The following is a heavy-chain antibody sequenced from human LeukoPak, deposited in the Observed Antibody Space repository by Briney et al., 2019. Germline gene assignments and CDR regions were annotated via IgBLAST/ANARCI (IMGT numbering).Heavy chain of an antibody. CDR2: IYYSGST. CDR1: GSSISSSSYY. CDR3: ARRHFGSALRDY. Sequence: PSETLSLTCTVSGSSISSSSYYWGWIRQPPGKGLEWIGNIYYSGSTSYNPSLKSRVTISVDTSKNQFSLKLSSVTAADTAVYYCARRHFGSALRDYWGQGTLVTVSS. V-gene: IGHV4-39*01. J-gene: IGHJ4*02. D-gene: IGHD3-10*01.